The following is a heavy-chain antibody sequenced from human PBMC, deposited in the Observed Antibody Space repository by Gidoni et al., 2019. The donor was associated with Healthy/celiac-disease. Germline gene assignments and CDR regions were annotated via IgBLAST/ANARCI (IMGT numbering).Heavy chain of an antibody. J-gene: IGHJ4*02. D-gene: IGHD3-10*01. CDR3: ARGLPGRVGGSGSYLDY. CDR1: GFTFISYD. Sequence: EVQLVESVGGLVQPGGSLRLSCAASGFTFISYDMHWVRQATGKGLEWVSAIGTAGDTYYPGSVKGRFTISRENAKNSLYLQMNSLRAGDTAVNYCARGLPGRVGGSGSYLDYWGQGTLVTVSS. CDR2: IGTAGDT. V-gene: IGHV3-13*01.